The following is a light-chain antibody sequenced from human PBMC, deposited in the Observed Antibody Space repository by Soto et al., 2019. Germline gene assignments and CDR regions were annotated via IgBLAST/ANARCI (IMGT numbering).Light chain of an antibody. J-gene: IGKJ2*01. CDR3: QQYCSSPYT. Sequence: EIVLTQSPGTLSLSPGERATLSCRASQSVSSSYLAWYQQKPGQAPRLLIYGASSRSTGIPDRFSGSGSGTDFTLTISRLEPEYFAVYYCQQYCSSPYTFGQGTRLEIK. CDR1: QSVSSSY. V-gene: IGKV3-20*01. CDR2: GAS.